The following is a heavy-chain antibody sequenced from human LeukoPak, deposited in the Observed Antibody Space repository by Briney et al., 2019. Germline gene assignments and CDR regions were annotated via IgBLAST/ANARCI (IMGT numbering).Heavy chain of an antibody. CDR3: ASLRFLEWLSRDAHYYYYYMDV. D-gene: IGHD3-3*01. Sequence: GGSLRLSCAASGFTFSSYAMHWVRQAPGKGLEWVAVISYDGSNKYYADSVKGRFTISRDNSKNTLYLQMNSLRAEDTAVYYCASLRFLEWLSRDAHYYYYYMDVWGKGTTVTVSS. V-gene: IGHV3-30-3*01. J-gene: IGHJ6*03. CDR1: GFTFSSYA. CDR2: ISYDGSNK.